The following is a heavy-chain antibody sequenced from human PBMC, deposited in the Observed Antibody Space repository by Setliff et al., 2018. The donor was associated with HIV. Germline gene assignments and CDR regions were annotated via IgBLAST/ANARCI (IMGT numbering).Heavy chain of an antibody. V-gene: IGHV4-59*11. CDR1: GGSTSSHY. Sequence: PSETLSLTCTVSGGSTSSHYWSWIRQPPGKGLEWIGSIYYSGSTNYNPSLKSRVTISVDTSKNQFSLKLSSVTAADTAVYYCARDSVSWSYYYDSSGYWGYFQHWGQGTLVTVSS. CDR2: IYYSGST. J-gene: IGHJ1*01. CDR3: ARDSVSWSYYYDSSGYWGYFQH. D-gene: IGHD3-22*01.